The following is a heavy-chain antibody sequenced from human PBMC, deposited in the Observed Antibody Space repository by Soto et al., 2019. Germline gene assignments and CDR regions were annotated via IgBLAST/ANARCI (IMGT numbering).Heavy chain of an antibody. CDR3: AKDSWASWIYDY. Sequence: EVPLLESGGGLVQPGGSLRLSCAASGFTFSSYAMSWVRQAPGKGLEWVSAISGSGGSTYYADSVKGRFTISRDNSKNTLYLQMNSLRAEDTAVYYCAKDSWASWIYDYWGQGTLVTVSS. D-gene: IGHD5-12*01. CDR2: ISGSGGST. J-gene: IGHJ4*02. V-gene: IGHV3-23*01. CDR1: GFTFSSYA.